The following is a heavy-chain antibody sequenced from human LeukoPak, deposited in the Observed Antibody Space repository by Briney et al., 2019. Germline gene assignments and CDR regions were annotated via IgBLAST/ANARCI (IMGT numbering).Heavy chain of an antibody. Sequence: SETLSLTCTVSGGSISSYYWSWIRQPPGKGLEWIGYIYYSGSTNYNPSLKGRVTISVDTSKNQFSLKLSSVTAADTAVYYCARVQGARPSNWFDPWGQGTLVTVSS. CDR1: GGSISSYY. CDR3: ARVQGARPSNWFDP. J-gene: IGHJ5*02. CDR2: IYYSGST. V-gene: IGHV4-59*01. D-gene: IGHD6-6*01.